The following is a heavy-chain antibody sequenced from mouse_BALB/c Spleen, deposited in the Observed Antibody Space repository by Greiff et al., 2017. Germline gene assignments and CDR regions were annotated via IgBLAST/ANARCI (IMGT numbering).Heavy chain of an antibody. CDR1: GYTFTSYY. V-gene: IGHV1S56*01. Sequence: LVESGPELVKPGASVRISCKASGYTFTSYYIHWVKQRPGQGLEWIGWIYPGNVNTKYNEKFKGKATLTADKSSSTAYMQLSSLTSEDSAVYFCARGVLSPYYYAMDYWGQGTSVTVSS. CDR3: ARGVLSPYYYAMDY. J-gene: IGHJ4*01. CDR2: IYPGNVNT. D-gene: IGHD1-1*02.